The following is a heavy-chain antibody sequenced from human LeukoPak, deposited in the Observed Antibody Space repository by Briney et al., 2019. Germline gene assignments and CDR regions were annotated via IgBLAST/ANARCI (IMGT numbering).Heavy chain of an antibody. J-gene: IGHJ4*02. D-gene: IGHD5-24*01. V-gene: IGHV1-69*13. CDR2: IIPIFGTA. CDR3: ARDHGEMATN. CDR1: GYTFTGYY. Sequence: SVKVSCKASGYTFTGYYMHWVRQAPGQGLEWMGGIIPIFGTANYAQKFQGRVTITADESTSTAYMELSSLRSEDTAVYYCARDHGEMATNWGQGTLVTVSS.